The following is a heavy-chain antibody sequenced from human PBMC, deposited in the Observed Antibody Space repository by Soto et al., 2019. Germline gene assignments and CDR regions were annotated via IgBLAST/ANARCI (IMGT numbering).Heavy chain of an antibody. CDR3: TRTYYYGSGSYYMVFDY. Sequence: GGSLRLSCAASGFTFSGSAMHWVRQASGKGLEWVGRIRSKANSYATAYAASVKGRFTISRDDSKNTAYLQMNSLKTEDTAVYYCTRTYYYGSGSYYMVFDYWGQRTLVTVSS. V-gene: IGHV3-73*01. CDR2: IRSKANSYAT. CDR1: GFTFSGSA. J-gene: IGHJ4*02. D-gene: IGHD3-10*01.